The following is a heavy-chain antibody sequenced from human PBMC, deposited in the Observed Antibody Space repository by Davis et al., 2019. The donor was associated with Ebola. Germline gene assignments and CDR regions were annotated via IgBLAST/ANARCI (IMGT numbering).Heavy chain of an antibody. Sequence: GESLKISCAASGFTFSSYWMSWVRQAPGKGLEWVSSISSSSWYIEYTDSVKGRFTISRDNAKNSLYLQMHSLRVEDTAVYYCARTAFSDNSGYYRNFDSWGQGTLVTVSS. D-gene: IGHD3-22*01. CDR3: ARTAFSDNSGYYRNFDS. J-gene: IGHJ4*02. CDR2: ISSSSWYI. V-gene: IGHV3-21*01. CDR1: GFTFSSYW.